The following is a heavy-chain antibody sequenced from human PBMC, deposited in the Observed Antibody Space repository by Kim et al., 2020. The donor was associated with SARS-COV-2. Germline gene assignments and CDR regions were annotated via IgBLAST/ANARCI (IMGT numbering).Heavy chain of an antibody. CDR2: INAGNGNT. Sequence: ASVKVSCKASGYTFTSYAMHWVRQAPGQRLEWMGWINAGNGNTKYSQRFQGRVTITRDTSASTAYMELSSLRSEDTAVYYCARTSGSTSWGYYFDYWGQGTLVTVSS. V-gene: IGHV1-3*01. J-gene: IGHJ4*02. D-gene: IGHD2-2*01. CDR3: ARTSGSTSWGYYFDY. CDR1: GYTFTSYA.